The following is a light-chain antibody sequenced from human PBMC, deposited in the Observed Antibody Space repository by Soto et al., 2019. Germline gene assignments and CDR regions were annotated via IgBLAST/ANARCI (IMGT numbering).Light chain of an antibody. CDR2: GAS. Sequence: EIVLTQSPGTLSLSPGERATLSCRASQSVSSSYLAWYQQKPGQAPRLLIYGASSRATGLPDRFSGSGSGTDFTLTISRLEHEDCSVYYCQQYYSSPPGTFGGGTKVEIK. J-gene: IGKJ4*01. CDR3: QQYYSSPPGT. CDR1: QSVSSSY. V-gene: IGKV3-20*01.